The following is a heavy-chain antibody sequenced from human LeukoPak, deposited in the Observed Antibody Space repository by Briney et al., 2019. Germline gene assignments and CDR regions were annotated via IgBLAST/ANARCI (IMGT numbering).Heavy chain of an antibody. CDR1: GGSISTYY. J-gene: IGHJ4*02. CDR2: IFHTGTT. D-gene: IGHD2-21*01. V-gene: IGHV4-59*08. Sequence: SETLSLTCTVSGGSISTYYWSWIRQPPGKGLECLGFIFHTGTTNYNPSLKSRVTISVDTSQNQFSLNLSSVTAADTAVYYCARTYCGNNACPFEFWGQGTLVTVSS. CDR3: ARTYCGNNACPFEF.